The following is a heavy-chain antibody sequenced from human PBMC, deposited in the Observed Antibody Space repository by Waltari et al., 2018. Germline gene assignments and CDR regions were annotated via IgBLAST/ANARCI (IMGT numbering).Heavy chain of an antibody. J-gene: IGHJ4*02. CDR3: ARDGHYDILTGYYPFDY. Sequence: QVQLVESGGGVVQPGRSLRLSCAASGFTFSSYGMHWVRQAPGKGLEWVEVIWYDGSNKYYADSVKGRFTISRDNSKNTLYLQMNSLRAEDTAVYYCARDGHYDILTGYYPFDYWGQGTLVTVSS. CDR1: GFTFSSYG. CDR2: IWYDGSNK. V-gene: IGHV3-33*01. D-gene: IGHD3-9*01.